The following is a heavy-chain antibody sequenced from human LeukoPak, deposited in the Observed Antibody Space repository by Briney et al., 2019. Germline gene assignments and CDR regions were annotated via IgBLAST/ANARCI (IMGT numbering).Heavy chain of an antibody. CDR1: GLTFYTYA. D-gene: IGHD3-10*01. V-gene: IGHV3-23*01. CDR2: ISGRDGRT. J-gene: IGHJ4*02. CDR3: AKDYYGSGSLFDY. Sequence: GGSLRLSCSVSGLTFYTYAMSWVRQAPGKGLEWVSAISGRDGRTYYTDSVKGRFTISRDNSKNTLYLQMNSLRAEDTAVYYCAKDYYGSGSLFDYWGQGTLVTVSS.